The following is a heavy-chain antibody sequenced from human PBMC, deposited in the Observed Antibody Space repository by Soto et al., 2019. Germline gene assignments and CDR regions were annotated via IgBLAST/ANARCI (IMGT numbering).Heavy chain of an antibody. CDR3: AKGAGVADY. D-gene: IGHD3-3*01. V-gene: IGHV3-30*18. CDR1: GFTFSNYG. J-gene: IGHJ4*02. Sequence: GGSLRLSCAASGFTFSNYGMHWVRQAPGKGLEWVAVISYDGSNKYYADSVKGRFTISRDNSKNTLYLQMNSLRAEDTAVYYCAKGAGVADYWGQGTLVTVSS. CDR2: ISYDGSNK.